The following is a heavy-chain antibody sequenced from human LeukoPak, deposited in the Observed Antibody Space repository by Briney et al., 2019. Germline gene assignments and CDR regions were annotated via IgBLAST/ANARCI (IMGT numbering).Heavy chain of an antibody. CDR3: ANHSDTAMVYAY. J-gene: IGHJ4*02. V-gene: IGHV3-23*01. CDR1: VFIFSSYP. Sequence: GGSLTVSFLATVFIFSSYPLSELGQAPGKGLEWVSGISGSGSSTYYADSVKGRFTISRDNSKNTLNLQMNSLRAEDTAVYYWANHSDTAMVYAYWGQGTLVTVSS. CDR2: ISGSGSST. D-gene: IGHD5-18*01.